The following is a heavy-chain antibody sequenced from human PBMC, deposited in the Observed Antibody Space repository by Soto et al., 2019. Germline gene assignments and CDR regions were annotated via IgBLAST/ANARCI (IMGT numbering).Heavy chain of an antibody. J-gene: IGHJ4*02. CDR2: ISGSGGFT. D-gene: IGHD3-10*01. CDR3: ARDPSGSGPDFDY. Sequence: PGGSLRLSCAASGFTFSSYAMSWVRQAPGKGLECVSGISGSGGFTYYADSVKGRFTISRDNSKNTLYLQMNSLRAEDTAVYHCARDPSGSGPDFDYWGQGTLVTVSS. CDR1: GFTFSSYA. V-gene: IGHV3-23*01.